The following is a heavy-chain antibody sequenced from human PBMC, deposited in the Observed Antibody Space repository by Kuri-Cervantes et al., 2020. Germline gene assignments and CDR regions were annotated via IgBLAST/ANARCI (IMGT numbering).Heavy chain of an antibody. D-gene: IGHD6-19*01. V-gene: IGHV3-33*01. CDR1: GFTFSSYG. Sequence: GGSLRLSCAASGFTFSSYGMHWVRQAPGKGLEWVAVIWYDGSNKYYADSVKGRFTISRDSAKNSLYLQMNSLSAEDTAVYYCARGRRGSSAWSSVESFHYWGQGTLVTVSS. J-gene: IGHJ1*01. CDR3: ARGRRGSSAWSSVESFHY. CDR2: IWYDGSNK.